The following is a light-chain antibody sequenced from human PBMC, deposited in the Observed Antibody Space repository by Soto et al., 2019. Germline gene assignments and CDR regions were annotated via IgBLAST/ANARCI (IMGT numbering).Light chain of an antibody. Sequence: ALTQSPGTLSLSPGERATLSCRASQSVSIYLAWYQQKPGQAPRLLIYDASNRATGIPARFSGSGSGTDFTRTISSLEPEDFAGYYCQQRSNWPPKITFGQGTRLEIK. J-gene: IGKJ5*01. CDR2: DAS. CDR3: QQRSNWPPKIT. CDR1: QSVSIY. V-gene: IGKV3-11*01.